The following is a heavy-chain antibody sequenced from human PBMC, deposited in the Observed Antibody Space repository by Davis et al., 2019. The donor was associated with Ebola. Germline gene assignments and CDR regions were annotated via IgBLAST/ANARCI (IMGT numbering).Heavy chain of an antibody. CDR2: ISAYNGNT. Sequence: ASVKVSCKASGYTFTSYGISWVRQAPGQGLEWMGWISAYNGNTNYAQKLQGRVTMTTDTSTSTAYMELSRLRSDDTAVYYCASGCSSTSCHDYWGQGTLVTVSS. V-gene: IGHV1-18*01. J-gene: IGHJ4*02. D-gene: IGHD2-2*01. CDR1: GYTFTSYG. CDR3: ASGCSSTSCHDY.